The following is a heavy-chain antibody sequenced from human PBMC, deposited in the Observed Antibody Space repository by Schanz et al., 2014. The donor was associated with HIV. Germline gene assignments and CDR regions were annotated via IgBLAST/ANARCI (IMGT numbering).Heavy chain of an antibody. CDR3: ARDRPVIVGATRADGGTDFDY. D-gene: IGHD1-26*01. V-gene: IGHV1-8*01. J-gene: IGHJ4*02. CDR1: GYTFSSYD. Sequence: QVQLVQSGAEVKNPGASVKVSCKASGYTFSSYDINWVRQATGQGLEWMGWMNPNSGHTGYAQKFQGRVDMTRTTSISTAYMELRGLTSEDTAVYYCARDRPVIVGATRADGGTDFDYWGQGNLVIVSS. CDR2: MNPNSGHT.